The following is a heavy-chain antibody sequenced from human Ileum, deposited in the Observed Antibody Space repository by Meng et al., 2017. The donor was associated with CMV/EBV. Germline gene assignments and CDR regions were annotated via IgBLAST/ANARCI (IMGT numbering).Heavy chain of an antibody. V-gene: IGHV3-53*01. Sequence: GGSLRLSCTASGFSVGSNYMTWIRQAPERGLEWVSVIYVNGKTQYADSVKGRFTISRDSSMNTLYLQMNSLRVEDTPIYYCARSGSPPNGLFPEQGFDPWGQGTLVTVSS. CDR2: IYVNGKT. CDR3: ARSGSPPNGLFPEQGFDP. J-gene: IGHJ5*02. CDR1: GFSVGSNY. D-gene: IGHD2-8*01.